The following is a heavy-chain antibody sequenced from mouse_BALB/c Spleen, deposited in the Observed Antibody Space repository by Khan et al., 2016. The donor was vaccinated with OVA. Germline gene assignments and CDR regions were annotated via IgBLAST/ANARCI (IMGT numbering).Heavy chain of an antibody. J-gene: IGHJ2*01. CDR1: GFSLTSYG. CDR3: ARLEDM. Sequence: QVQLKESGPGLVAPSQSLSITCTVSGFSLTSYGVHWVRQPPGKGLEWLGVIWAGGSTNYNSALMSRMSSSKDNCKTQVFLKMNSLQTAEKAMYSGARLEDMWGQCTTLTVSS. CDR2: IWAGGST. V-gene: IGHV2-9*02.